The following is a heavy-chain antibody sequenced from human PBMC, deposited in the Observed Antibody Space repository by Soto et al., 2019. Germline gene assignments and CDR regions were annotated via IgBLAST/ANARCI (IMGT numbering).Heavy chain of an antibody. J-gene: IGHJ5*02. D-gene: IGHD2-21*02. CDR3: ARDPLSYCGGDCYTRGDWFDP. CDR2: IIPIFGTA. Sequence: QVQLVQSGAEVKKPGSSVKVSCKGSGGTFSSYAISWVRQAPGQGLEWMGGIIPIFGTANYAQKFQGRVTITADESTSTAYMELSSLRSEDMAVYYCARDPLSYCGGDCYTRGDWFDPWGQGTLVTVSS. V-gene: IGHV1-69*01. CDR1: GGTFSSYA.